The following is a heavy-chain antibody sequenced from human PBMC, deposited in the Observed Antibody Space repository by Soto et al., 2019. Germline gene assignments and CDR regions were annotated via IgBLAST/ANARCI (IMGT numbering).Heavy chain of an antibody. D-gene: IGHD6-6*01. CDR2: IYPGGSDT. CDR3: ARQSIAAHPWYFDY. CDR1: GYSFTSYW. V-gene: IGHV5-51*01. Sequence: PXESLKISFKGSGYSFTSYWIGWVRQMPGKGLEWMGIIYPGGSDTRYSPSFQGQVTISADKSISTAYLQWSSLKASDTAMYYCARQSIAAHPWYFDYWGQGTLVTVSS. J-gene: IGHJ4*02.